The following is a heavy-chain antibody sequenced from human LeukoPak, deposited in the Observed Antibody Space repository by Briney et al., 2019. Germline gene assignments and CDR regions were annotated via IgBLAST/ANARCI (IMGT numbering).Heavy chain of an antibody. J-gene: IGHJ3*02. Sequence: GGSLRLSCAASGFTFSIYAMSWVRQAPGKGLEWVSSISSSSSYIYYADSVKGRFTISRDNAENSLYLQMNSLRAEDTAVYYCARDAAAGTSGEGRAFDIWGQGTMVTVSS. CDR3: ARDAAAGTSGEGRAFDI. CDR1: GFTFSIYA. CDR2: ISSSSSYI. D-gene: IGHD6-13*01. V-gene: IGHV3-21*01.